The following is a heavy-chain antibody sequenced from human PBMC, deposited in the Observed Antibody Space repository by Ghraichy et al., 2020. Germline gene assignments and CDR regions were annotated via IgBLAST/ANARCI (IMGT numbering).Heavy chain of an antibody. CDR3: ARGKIITMVRGAPLYYFDY. J-gene: IGHJ4*02. D-gene: IGHD3-10*01. CDR2: ISAYNGNT. V-gene: IGHV1-18*01. CDR1: GYTFTSYG. Sequence: ASVKVSCKASGYTFTSYGISWVRQAPGQGLEWMGWISAYNGNTNYAQKLQGRVTMTTDTSTSTAYMELRSLRSDDTAVYYCARGKIITMVRGAPLYYFDYWRQGTLVTVSS.